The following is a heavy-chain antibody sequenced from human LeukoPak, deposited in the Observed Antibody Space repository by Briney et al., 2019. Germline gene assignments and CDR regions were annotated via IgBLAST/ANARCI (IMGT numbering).Heavy chain of an antibody. Sequence: ASVKVSCKASGYTFTSYGISWVRQAPGQGLEWMGWISAYNGNTNYAQKLQGRVTMTTDTSTSTAYMELRSLRSDDTAVYYCARGAYYYDSSGYYHAFDIWGQGTMVTVSS. CDR3: ARGAYYYDSSGYYHAFDI. V-gene: IGHV1-18*01. CDR1: GYTFTSYG. J-gene: IGHJ3*02. CDR2: ISAYNGNT. D-gene: IGHD3-22*01.